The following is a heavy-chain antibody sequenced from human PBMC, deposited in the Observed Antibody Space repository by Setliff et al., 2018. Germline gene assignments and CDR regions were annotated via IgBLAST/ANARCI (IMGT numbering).Heavy chain of an antibody. J-gene: IGHJ5*02. CDR1: GFTFSSYS. CDR3: ARDKLRFLENWFDP. Sequence: GGSLRLSCAASGFTFSSYSMNWVRQAPGKGLEWVSSISSSSSYIYYADSVKGRFTISRDNAKNSLYLQMSSLRAEDTAVYYCARDKLRFLENWFDPWGQGTLVTVSS. V-gene: IGHV3-21*01. D-gene: IGHD3-3*01. CDR2: ISSSSSYI.